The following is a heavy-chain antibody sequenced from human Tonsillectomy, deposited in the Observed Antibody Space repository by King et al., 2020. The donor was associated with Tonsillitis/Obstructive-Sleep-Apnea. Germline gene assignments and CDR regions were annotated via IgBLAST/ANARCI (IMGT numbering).Heavy chain of an antibody. CDR1: GTAMSSSSYY. CDR3: AIQRPNYYDDSRYPYYLDR. V-gene: IGHV4-39*01. D-gene: IGHD3-22*01. Sequence: LQLQESGPGLVKPSETLSLTCTVSGTAMSSSSYYWAWVRQPPGKGLEWIGSIFYSGSSYYNPSLKSRLTISVDSSRNQFSLKLSSVTAADTAVYYCAIQRPNYYDDSRYPYYLDRWGQGTLVTVTS. CDR2: IFYSGSS. J-gene: IGHJ4*02.